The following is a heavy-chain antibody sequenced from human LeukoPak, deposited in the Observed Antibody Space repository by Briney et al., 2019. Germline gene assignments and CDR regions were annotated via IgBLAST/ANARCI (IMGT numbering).Heavy chain of an antibody. J-gene: IGHJ5*02. CDR1: GGSISSGGYY. CDR3: ARESTSPPGHWFDP. V-gene: IGHV4-30-2*01. Sequence: TSETLSLTCTVSGGSISSGGYYWSWIRQPPGKGLEWIGYIYHSGSTYYNPSLKSRVTISVDRSKNQFSLKLSSVTAADTAVYYCARESTSPPGHWFDPWGQGTLVTVSS. CDR2: IYHSGST. D-gene: IGHD2-2*01.